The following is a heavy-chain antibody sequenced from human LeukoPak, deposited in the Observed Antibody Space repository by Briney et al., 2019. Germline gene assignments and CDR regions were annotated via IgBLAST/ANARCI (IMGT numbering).Heavy chain of an antibody. D-gene: IGHD1-26*01. Sequence: ASVKVSCKASGYTFTGYYMHWVRQAPGQGLEGMGWINPNSGGTNYAQKFQGRVTMTRDTSISTAYMELSRLRSDDTAVYYCARIMGATPPFDYWGQGTLVTVSS. J-gene: IGHJ4*02. CDR3: ARIMGATPPFDY. CDR1: GYTFTGYY. CDR2: INPNSGGT. V-gene: IGHV1-2*02.